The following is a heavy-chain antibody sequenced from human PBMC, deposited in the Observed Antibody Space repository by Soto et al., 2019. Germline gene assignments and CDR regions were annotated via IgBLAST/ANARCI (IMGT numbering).Heavy chain of an antibody. J-gene: IGHJ4*02. D-gene: IGHD2-21*02. CDR1: GFTLGNCW. CDR3: VRGTRDWRGMGY. Sequence: GGSLRLSCSDSGFTLGNCWIHWVRQAPGKGLEWVSHIGPDGTDIVYADSVKGRFIISRDNARNTVYLQMNSLRGEDSAIYYCVRGTRDWRGMGYWGRGTLVTVSS. V-gene: IGHV3-74*03. CDR2: IGPDGTDI.